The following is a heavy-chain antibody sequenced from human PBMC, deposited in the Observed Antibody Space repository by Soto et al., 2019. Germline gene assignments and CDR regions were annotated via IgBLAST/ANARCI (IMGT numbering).Heavy chain of an antibody. V-gene: IGHV3-33*01. D-gene: IGHD2-2*01. CDR1: GFTFSSYG. Sequence: GGSLRLSCAASGFTFSSYGMHWVRQAPGKGLEWVAVIWYDGSNKYYADSVKGRFTISRDNSKNTLYLQMNSLRAEDTAVYYCARAHRYCSSTSCLTPLNYYYYYMDVWGKGTTVTVSS. CDR2: IWYDGSNK. CDR3: ARAHRYCSSTSCLTPLNYYYYYMDV. J-gene: IGHJ6*03.